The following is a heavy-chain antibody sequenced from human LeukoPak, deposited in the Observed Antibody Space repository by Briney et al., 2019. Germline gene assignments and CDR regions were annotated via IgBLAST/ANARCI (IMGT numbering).Heavy chain of an antibody. V-gene: IGHV1-46*01. Sequence: ASVKVSCKASRYTFTSYYMHWVRRAPGQGLEWMGIINPSGGSTSYAQKFQGRVTMTRDTSTSTVYMELSSLRSEDTAVYYCARDLIRSTVVSYHYMDVWGKGTTVTVSS. CDR2: INPSGGST. CDR1: RYTFTSYY. CDR3: ARDLIRSTVVSYHYMDV. J-gene: IGHJ6*03. D-gene: IGHD4-11*01.